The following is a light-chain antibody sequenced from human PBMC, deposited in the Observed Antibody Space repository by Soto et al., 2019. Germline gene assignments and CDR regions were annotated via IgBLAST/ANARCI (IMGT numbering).Light chain of an antibody. V-gene: IGKV1-39*01. CDR1: QSISTY. Sequence: IQMTQSPSSLSASIGDRITITCRASQSISTYLNWYQQKPGKAPSLLIYGASTLQSGVPSRFSGSGYATDFTLTISSLQPEDCATYYCQQTFNTPPLTFGGGTKVASK. J-gene: IGKJ4*01. CDR2: GAS. CDR3: QQTFNTPPLT.